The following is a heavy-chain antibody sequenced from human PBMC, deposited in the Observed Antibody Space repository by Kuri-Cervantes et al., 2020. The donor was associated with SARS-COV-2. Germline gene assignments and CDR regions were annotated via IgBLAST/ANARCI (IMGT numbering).Heavy chain of an antibody. CDR2: TYYRSKWHY. CDR1: GDSVSTNSAA. D-gene: IGHD3-22*01. V-gene: IGHV6-1*01. CDR3: ARDALSLGYYYENSDYYTSEYYYYGMDV. Sequence: SETLSLTCAISGDSVSTNSAAWNWIRQSPSRGLEWLGRTYYRSKWHYDYAVSVKSRIIINADTSKNEFSLQLNSVTPEDTAVYFCARDALSLGYYYENSDYYTSEYYYYGMDVWGQGTTVTVSS. J-gene: IGHJ6*02.